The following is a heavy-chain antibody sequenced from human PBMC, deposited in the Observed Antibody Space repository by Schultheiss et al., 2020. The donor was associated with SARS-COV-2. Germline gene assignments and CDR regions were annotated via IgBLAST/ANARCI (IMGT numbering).Heavy chain of an antibody. CDR1: GFTFSSYA. CDR3: ARDRGAVAGQGVDY. CDR2: ISYDGSNK. Sequence: GGSLRLSCAASGFTFSSYAMHWVRQAPGKGLEWVAVISYDGSNKYYADSVKGRFTISRDNSKNTLYLQMNSLRAEDTAVYYCARDRGAVAGQGVDYWGQGTLVTVSS. J-gene: IGHJ4*02. V-gene: IGHV3-30*04. D-gene: IGHD6-19*01.